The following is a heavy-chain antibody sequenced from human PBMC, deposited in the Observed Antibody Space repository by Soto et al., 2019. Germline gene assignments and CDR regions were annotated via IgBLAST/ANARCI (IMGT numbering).Heavy chain of an antibody. Sequence: GGSLRLSCAASGLTLSHAGMNWLRQVPGKGLEWVARIRSQTDGGTTDYTAPVNGRFTISRDDSKNTLYLQMNNLKTEYTAIYYCATAPAYWG. CDR2: IRSQTDGGTT. CDR3: ATAPAY. J-gene: IGHJ4*01. CDR1: GLTLSHAG. V-gene: IGHV3-15*07.